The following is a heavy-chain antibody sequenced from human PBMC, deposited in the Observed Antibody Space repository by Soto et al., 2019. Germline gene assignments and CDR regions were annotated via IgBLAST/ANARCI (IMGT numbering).Heavy chain of an antibody. Sequence: PSETLSLTCTVSGDSVSGNYWSWIRQPPGKQLEWIGYMYYSGGANYNPSLKSRVTISIDTSKNQFSLKLSSVTAADTAVFYCARLGDFGIAAAGRGYYNWFDPWGQGTLVTVSS. J-gene: IGHJ5*02. CDR1: GDSVSGNY. D-gene: IGHD6-13*01. CDR3: ARLGDFGIAAAGRGYYNWFDP. CDR2: MYYSGGA. V-gene: IGHV4-59*08.